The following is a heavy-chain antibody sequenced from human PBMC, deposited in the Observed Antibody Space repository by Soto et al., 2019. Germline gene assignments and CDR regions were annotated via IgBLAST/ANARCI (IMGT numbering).Heavy chain of an antibody. Sequence: ESGGGLVQPGGSLRLSCAASGFTFSSYAMSWVRQAPGKGLEWVSAISGSGGSTYYADSVKGRFTISRDNSKNTLYLQMNSLRAEDTAVYYCAKYCSGGSCYASTFDYWGQGTLVTVSS. J-gene: IGHJ4*02. CDR3: AKYCSGGSCYASTFDY. CDR2: ISGSGGST. D-gene: IGHD2-15*01. CDR1: GFTFSSYA. V-gene: IGHV3-23*01.